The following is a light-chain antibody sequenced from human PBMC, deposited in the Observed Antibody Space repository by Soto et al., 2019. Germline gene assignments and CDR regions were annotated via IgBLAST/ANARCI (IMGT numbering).Light chain of an antibody. Sequence: DIQMTQSPSSVSASVGDRVTITCRASQAISTWLAWYQQKPGKAPKLLIYASSNLQTGVPSRFSGSASGTDFTLTISSLQPEDFATYYCLQANSFPRTFGQGTKVEIK. V-gene: IGKV1D-12*01. CDR2: ASS. J-gene: IGKJ1*01. CDR1: QAISTW. CDR3: LQANSFPRT.